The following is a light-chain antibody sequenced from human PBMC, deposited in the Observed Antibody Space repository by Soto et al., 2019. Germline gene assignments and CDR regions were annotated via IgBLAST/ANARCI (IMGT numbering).Light chain of an antibody. CDR3: SSYTGGNPSYV. CDR2: EVT. Sequence: QSALTQPPSASGSPGQSVTISCTGTSNDVGGYDYVSWYQQHPGKAPTLMIYEVTIRPSRVSDRFSGSRSGNTASLTVSGLQSEDEADYYCSSYTGGNPSYVFGTGTKLTVL. CDR1: SNDVGGYDY. J-gene: IGLJ1*01. V-gene: IGLV2-8*01.